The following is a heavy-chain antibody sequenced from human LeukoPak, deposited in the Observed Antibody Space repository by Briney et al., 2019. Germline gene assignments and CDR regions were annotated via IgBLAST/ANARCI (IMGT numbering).Heavy chain of an antibody. D-gene: IGHD6-13*01. CDR2: IYSGGRT. CDR1: GFSVSSNY. Sequence: PGGSLRLSCAASGFSVSSNYMNWVRQAPGKGLDWVSVIYSGGRTYYTDSVKGRFTISRDNSKNTLCLQMNSLRAEDTAVYYCARGDRAAAAFDSWGQGTLVTVSS. V-gene: IGHV3-53*01. CDR3: ARGDRAAAAFDS. J-gene: IGHJ4*02.